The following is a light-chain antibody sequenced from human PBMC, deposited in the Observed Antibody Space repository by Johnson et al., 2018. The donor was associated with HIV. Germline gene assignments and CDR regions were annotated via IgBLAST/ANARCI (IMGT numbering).Light chain of an antibody. Sequence: QSVLTQPPSVSAAPGQKVTISCSGSSSNIEHNYISWYQQLPGTAPKLLIYENHKRPSGIPDRFSASKSGTSATLGITGLQTGDEADYYCGTWDSSLSAYVFGTGTKVTVL. V-gene: IGLV1-51*02. CDR1: SSNIEHNY. CDR3: GTWDSSLSAYV. CDR2: ENH. J-gene: IGLJ1*01.